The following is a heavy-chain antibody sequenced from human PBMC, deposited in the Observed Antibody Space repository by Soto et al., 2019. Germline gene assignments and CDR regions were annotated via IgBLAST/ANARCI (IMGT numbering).Heavy chain of an antibody. D-gene: IGHD3-16*01. V-gene: IGHV4-59*01. Sequence: QVQLQESGPGLVKPSETLSLTCVVSGGSLSSYYWSWIRQPPGKGLEWIGYIYYSGSTNYNPSLKXPVAISVDTSKNQFSLKLCSVTAADTAVYYCARTWGSTNDYGGRGTLVTVSS. CDR1: GGSLSSYY. J-gene: IGHJ4*02. CDR2: IYYSGST. CDR3: ARTWGSTNDY.